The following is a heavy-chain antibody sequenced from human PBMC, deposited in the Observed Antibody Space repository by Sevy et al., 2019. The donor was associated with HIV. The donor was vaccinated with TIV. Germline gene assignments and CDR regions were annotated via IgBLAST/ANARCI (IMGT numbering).Heavy chain of an antibody. Sequence: GGSLRLSCAASGFAFSSHAMHWVRQAPGKGLEWVAVISYEGTETFYAVSVEGRFTISRDNSKNMLSLQINSLRPEDTAVYYCARDGGYSIKWYPLYWGQGTLVTVSS. CDR2: ISYEGTET. V-gene: IGHV3-30-3*01. CDR3: ARDGGYSIKWYPLY. CDR1: GFAFSSHA. D-gene: IGHD6-13*01. J-gene: IGHJ4*02.